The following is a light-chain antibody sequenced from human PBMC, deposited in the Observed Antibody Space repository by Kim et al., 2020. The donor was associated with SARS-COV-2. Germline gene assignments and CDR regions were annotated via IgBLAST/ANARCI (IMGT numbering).Light chain of an antibody. CDR1: KLGDKY. Sequence: YELTQPPSVSVSPGQTASITCSGDKLGDKYVCWYQQKPGQSPVLVIYQDSKRPSGIPERFSGSNSGNTATLTISGTQAMDEADYYCQAWDSSTGVVFGGGTQLTVL. V-gene: IGLV3-1*01. J-gene: IGLJ2*01. CDR2: QDS. CDR3: QAWDSSTGVV.